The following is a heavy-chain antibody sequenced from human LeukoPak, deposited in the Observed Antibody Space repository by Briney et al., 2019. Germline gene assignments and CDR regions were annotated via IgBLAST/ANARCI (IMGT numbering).Heavy chain of an antibody. D-gene: IGHD3-22*01. V-gene: IGHV4-30-4*01. J-gene: IGHJ3*02. CDR3: ARSSGRYDAFDI. CDR2: IYYSGST. CDR1: GVPISSGDYY. Sequence: PSQTLPLTCSVSGVPISSGDYYWSWIRQPPGKGLEWTGYIYYSGSTYYNPSLKSRVTISVDTSKNEFSLKLSSVTAADTAVYYCARSSGRYDAFDIWGQGTMVTVSS.